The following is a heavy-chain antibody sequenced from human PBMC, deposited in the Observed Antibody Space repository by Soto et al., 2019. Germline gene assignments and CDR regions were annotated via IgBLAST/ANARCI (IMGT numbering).Heavy chain of an antibody. CDR3: ARRPYEYSSSSRIGWFDP. CDR1: GGSFSGYY. V-gene: IGHV4-34*01. CDR2: INHSGST. J-gene: IGHJ5*02. D-gene: IGHD6-6*01. Sequence: SETLSLTCAVYGGSFSGYYWSWIRQPPGKGLEWIGEINHSGSTNYNPSLKSRVTISVDTPKNQFSLKLSSVTAADTAVYYCARRPYEYSSSSRIGWFDPWGQGTLVTVSS.